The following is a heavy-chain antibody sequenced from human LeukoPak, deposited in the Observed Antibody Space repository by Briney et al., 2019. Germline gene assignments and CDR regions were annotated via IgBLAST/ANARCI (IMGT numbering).Heavy chain of an antibody. CDR1: GYTFTGYF. Sequence: ASVKVSCKASGYTFTGYFIHWVRQAPGQGLEWMGWINPNSGGTNYAQKFQGRVTMTRDTSISTAYMELSRLRSDDTAVYFCARDEGELYLDYWGQGTLVTVSS. CDR3: ARDEGELYLDY. V-gene: IGHV1-2*02. CDR2: INPNSGGT. D-gene: IGHD1-7*01. J-gene: IGHJ4*02.